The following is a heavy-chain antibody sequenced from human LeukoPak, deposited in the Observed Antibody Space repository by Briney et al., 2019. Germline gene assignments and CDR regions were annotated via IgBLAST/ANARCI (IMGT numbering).Heavy chain of an antibody. CDR3: ASRALIASYAFDI. J-gene: IGHJ3*02. Sequence: GASVKVSCKASGGIFSSYAISWVRQAPGQGLEWMGRIIPIHGTANYAQKFQGRVTITADKSTSTAYMELSSLRSEDTAVYYCASRALIASYAFDIWGQGTMVTVSS. D-gene: IGHD3-16*01. CDR2: IIPIHGTA. V-gene: IGHV1-69*04. CDR1: GGIFSSYA.